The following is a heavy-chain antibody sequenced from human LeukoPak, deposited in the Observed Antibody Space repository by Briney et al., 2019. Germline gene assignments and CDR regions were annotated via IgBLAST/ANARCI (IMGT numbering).Heavy chain of an antibody. V-gene: IGHV1-18*01. CDR1: GYTFTIYG. D-gene: IGHD3-10*01. CDR2: ISAYNGNT. CDR3: ARGDDYYGSGRSDY. Sequence: ASVTVSFTASGYTFTIYGISRVRQAPGQGLEWMGWISAYNGNTNYAQKLQGRVTMTTDTSTSTAYLELRSLRTDDTAVYYCARGDDYYGSGRSDYWGQGTLVTVSS. J-gene: IGHJ4*02.